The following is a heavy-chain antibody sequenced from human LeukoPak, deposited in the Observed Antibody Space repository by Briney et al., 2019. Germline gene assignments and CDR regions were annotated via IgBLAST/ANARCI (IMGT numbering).Heavy chain of an antibody. Sequence: KSSETLSLTCTVSGGSISSSSYYWGWIRQPPGKGLEWIGSIYYSGSTYYNPSLKSRVTISVDTSKNQFSLKLSSVTAADTAVYYCARRARKSMVRGGPFDPWGQGTLVTVSS. V-gene: IGHV4-39*07. CDR2: IYYSGST. D-gene: IGHD3-10*01. J-gene: IGHJ5*02. CDR1: GGSISSSSYY. CDR3: ARRARKSMVRGGPFDP.